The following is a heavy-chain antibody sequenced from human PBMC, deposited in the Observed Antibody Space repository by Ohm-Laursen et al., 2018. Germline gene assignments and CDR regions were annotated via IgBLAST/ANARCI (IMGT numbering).Heavy chain of an antibody. V-gene: IGHV1-2*02. CDR3: ARVDIVVVPAAIFVFGMDV. D-gene: IGHD2-2*03. Sequence: GASVTVSCKASGYTFTGYYMHWVRQAPGQGLEWMGLINPNSGGTNYAQKFQGRVTMTRDTSISTAYMELSRLRSDDMAVYYCARVDIVVVPAAIFVFGMDVWGQGTTVTVSS. J-gene: IGHJ6*02. CDR2: INPNSGGT. CDR1: GYTFTGYY.